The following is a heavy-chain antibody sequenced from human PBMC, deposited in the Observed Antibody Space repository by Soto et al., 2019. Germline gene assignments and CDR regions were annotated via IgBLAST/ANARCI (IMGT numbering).Heavy chain of an antibody. Sequence: ETLSLTCAVYGGSFSGYYWTWIRQAPGKGLEWIGEINPSGGTNYNPSLKSRVTMSVDTSKNQFSLKLRSVIVADTAVYHCARFVRSCSGTTCYTRADVWGQGTTVTVS. D-gene: IGHD2-2*02. J-gene: IGHJ6*02. CDR3: ARFVRSCSGTTCYTRADV. CDR1: GGSFSGYY. V-gene: IGHV4-34*01. CDR2: INPSGGT.